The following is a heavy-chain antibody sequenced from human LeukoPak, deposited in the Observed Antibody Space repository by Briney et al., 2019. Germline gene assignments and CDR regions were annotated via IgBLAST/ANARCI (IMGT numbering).Heavy chain of an antibody. CDR2: FSGSGGST. J-gene: IGHJ4*02. Sequence: GGSLRLSCAASGFTFSSYAMSWVREAPGEGLEWVSAFSGSGGSTYYADSVKGRFTISRDNSKNTLYLQMNSLRAEDTAVYYCAKDIRPNIAVAGLFDYWGQGTLVTVSS. D-gene: IGHD6-19*01. CDR1: GFTFSSYA. V-gene: IGHV3-23*01. CDR3: AKDIRPNIAVAGLFDY.